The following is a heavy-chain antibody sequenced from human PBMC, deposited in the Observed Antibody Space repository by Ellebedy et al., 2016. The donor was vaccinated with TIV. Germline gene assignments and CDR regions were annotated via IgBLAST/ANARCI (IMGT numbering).Heavy chain of an antibody. Sequence: PGGFLRLSCAASGFTFRTYGMHWVRQAPGKGLEWVAVISSDGISQNYADSVKGRFTISRDNSKNTLFLQMNSLRPDDTAVYYCAKDLGRWLDYFDYWGQGALVTVSS. CDR1: GFTFRTYG. CDR3: AKDLGRWLDYFDY. D-gene: IGHD6-19*01. CDR2: ISSDGISQ. J-gene: IGHJ4*02. V-gene: IGHV3-30*18.